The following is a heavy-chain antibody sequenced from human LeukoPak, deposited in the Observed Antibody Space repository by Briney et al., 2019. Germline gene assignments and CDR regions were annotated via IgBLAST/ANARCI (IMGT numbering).Heavy chain of an antibody. Sequence: PSETLSLTCAVYGGSFSGYYWSWIRQPPEKGLEWIGEINHSGSTNYNPSLKSRVTISVDTSKNQFSLKLSSVTAADTAVYYCARGNSEWELPPSYYMDVWGKGTTVTVSS. CDR1: GGSFSGYY. CDR2: INHSGST. V-gene: IGHV4-34*01. CDR3: ARGNSEWELPPSYYMDV. J-gene: IGHJ6*03. D-gene: IGHD1-26*01.